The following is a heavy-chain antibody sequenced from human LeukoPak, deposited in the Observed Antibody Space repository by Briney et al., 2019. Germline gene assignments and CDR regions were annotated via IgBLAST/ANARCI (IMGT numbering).Heavy chain of an antibody. CDR2: IRGDGATR. Sequence: GGSLRLSCAASGFTFNTYAMTWVRQAPGKGLEWVSAIRGDGATRFYADSVKGRFTVSRDNSKNTVYLQMNSLRAEDTAVYYCARGGGSRGDWFDPWGQGTLVTVSS. CDR3: ARGGGSRGDWFDP. D-gene: IGHD6-13*01. CDR1: GFTFNTYA. V-gene: IGHV3-23*01. J-gene: IGHJ5*02.